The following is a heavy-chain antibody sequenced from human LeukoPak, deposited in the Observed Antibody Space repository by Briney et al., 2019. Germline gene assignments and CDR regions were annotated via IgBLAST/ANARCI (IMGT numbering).Heavy chain of an antibody. J-gene: IGHJ4*02. CDR2: IYLYGTT. CDR3: ARDRGFYGEFDY. CDR1: IGSISSSKW. Sequence: SETLSLTCSVSIGSISSSKWWSWVRQSPVKGLEWIGEIYLYGTTNYNPSLKSRVTMSVDTSKNQFSLKLSSVTAADAAVYYCARDRGFYGEFDYWGQGTLVTVSS. V-gene: IGHV4-4*02. D-gene: IGHD4-17*01.